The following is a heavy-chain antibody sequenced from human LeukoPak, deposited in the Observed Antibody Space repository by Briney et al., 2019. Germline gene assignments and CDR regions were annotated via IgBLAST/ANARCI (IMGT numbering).Heavy chain of an antibody. CDR2: IKQDGSEK. J-gene: IGHJ5*02. CDR3: ARGGSSSSAWFDP. Sequence: GGSLRLSCAVSGFTFSTYWMSWVSQAPGRGLEWVANIKQDGSEKYYVDSVKGRFTISRDNAKNSLYLQMNSLRAEDTALYYCARGGSSSSAWFDPWGQGTLVTVSS. D-gene: IGHD6-6*01. CDR1: GFTFSTYW. V-gene: IGHV3-7*01.